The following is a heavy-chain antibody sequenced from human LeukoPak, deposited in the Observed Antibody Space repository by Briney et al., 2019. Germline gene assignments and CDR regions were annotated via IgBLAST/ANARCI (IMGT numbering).Heavy chain of an antibody. CDR3: ARGVWAPFDS. D-gene: IGHD7-27*01. CDR1: GFSLSNYW. J-gene: IGHJ4*02. Sequence: GGSLRLSSAASGFSLSNYWMNWVRQAPGKGLEWVANIKQDGSEKNYVDSVKGRFSISRDNAKNSLILQMNSLRDEDTAVYYCARGVWAPFDSWGQGTLVSVSP. CDR2: IKQDGSEK. V-gene: IGHV3-7*01.